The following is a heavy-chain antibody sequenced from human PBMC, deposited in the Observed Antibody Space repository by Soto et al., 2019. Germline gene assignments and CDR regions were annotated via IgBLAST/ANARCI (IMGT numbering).Heavy chain of an antibody. D-gene: IGHD5-18*01. CDR1: GGSISNYY. Sequence: QVQLQESGPGLVKPSETLSLTCIVSGGSISNYYWSWIRQPPGKGLEWIGYIYYSGSTNYNPSLTSRVTISVDPSKNQFPLKLSSVTAADTAVYYCARHRYSYGVYYFDYWGQGTLVTVSS. CDR2: IYYSGST. CDR3: ARHRYSYGVYYFDY. J-gene: IGHJ4*02. V-gene: IGHV4-59*08.